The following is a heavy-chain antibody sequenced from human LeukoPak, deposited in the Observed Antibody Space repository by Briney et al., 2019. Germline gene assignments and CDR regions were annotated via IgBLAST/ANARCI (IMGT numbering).Heavy chain of an antibody. D-gene: IGHD6-13*01. V-gene: IGHV4-30-4*01. J-gene: IGHJ4*02. CDR2: IYYGGT. CDR1: GGSISSGYYY. Sequence: SETLSLTCTVSGGSISSGYYYWSWIRQPPGKGLEYIGYIYYGGTYYNPSLKSRVTISVDTSKNQFSLKLSSVTAADTAVYYCARGAAAGPYAYWGQGTLVTVSS. CDR3: ARGAAAGPYAY.